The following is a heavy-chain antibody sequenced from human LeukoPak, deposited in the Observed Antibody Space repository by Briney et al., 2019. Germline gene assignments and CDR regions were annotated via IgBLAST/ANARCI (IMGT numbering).Heavy chain of an antibody. Sequence: SETLSLTCTVSGGSISSYYWSWIRQPPGKGLEWIGYIYYSGSTNYNPSLKSRVTISVDTSKNQFSVKLSSVTAADTAVYYCARSIRGYSSGWYYFDYWGQGTLITVSS. V-gene: IGHV4-59*12. CDR3: ARSIRGYSSGWYYFDY. D-gene: IGHD6-19*01. CDR1: GGSISSYY. J-gene: IGHJ4*02. CDR2: IYYSGST.